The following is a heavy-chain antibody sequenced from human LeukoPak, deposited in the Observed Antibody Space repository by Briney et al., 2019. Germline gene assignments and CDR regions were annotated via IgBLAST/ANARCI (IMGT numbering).Heavy chain of an antibody. CDR3: ARGRGIRVSAFDI. V-gene: IGHV4-34*01. J-gene: IGHJ3*02. CDR2: INHSGST. Sequence: SETLSLTCAVYGGSFSGYYWSWIRQPPGKGLEWIGEINHSGSTNYNPSLKSRVTISVDTSKNQFSLKLSSVTAAGTAVYYCARGRGIRVSAFDIWGQGTMVTVSS. CDR1: GGSFSGYY.